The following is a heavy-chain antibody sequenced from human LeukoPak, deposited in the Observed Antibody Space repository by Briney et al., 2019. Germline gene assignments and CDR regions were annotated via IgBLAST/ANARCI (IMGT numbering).Heavy chain of an antibody. CDR2: IKQDGSEA. CDR1: GFTFSSYW. CDR3: ATRYCTIPACRASSYHCMDN. J-gene: IGHJ6*03. Sequence: PGGSLRLSCAASGFTFSSYWMTWVRQAPGKGLEWVANIKQDGSEAYYVDSVKGRFTVSRDNAKNSLYLQLNSLGAEDTAVYYCATRYCTIPACRASSYHCMDNWGKGTTVTASS. V-gene: IGHV3-7*01. D-gene: IGHD2-8*01.